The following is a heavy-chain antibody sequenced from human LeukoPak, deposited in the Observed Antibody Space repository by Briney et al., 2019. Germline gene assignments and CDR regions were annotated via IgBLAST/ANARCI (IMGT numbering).Heavy chain of an antibody. CDR1: GYRFPSYW. Sequence: PGESLKISCKGSGYRFPSYWIAWVRQMPGKGLEWMGIIYPDDSDTRYSPSFQGQVTISADKSISTAYLQWSSLKASDTAMYYCARTAYDFWSGYLPTGYYYMDVWGKGTTVTVSS. V-gene: IGHV5-51*01. J-gene: IGHJ6*03. CDR2: IYPDDSDT. CDR3: ARTAYDFWSGYLPTGYYYMDV. D-gene: IGHD3-3*01.